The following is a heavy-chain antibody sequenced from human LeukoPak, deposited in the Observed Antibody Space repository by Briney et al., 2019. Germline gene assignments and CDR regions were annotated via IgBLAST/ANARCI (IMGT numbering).Heavy chain of an antibody. V-gene: IGHV1-2*02. CDR2: INPNSGGT. CDR1: GYTFTCYY. J-gene: IGHJ4*02. Sequence: GASVKVSCKASGYTFTCYYMHWVRHAPGQGLGWMGWINPNSGGTNNAQKFQGRVSMTMDTSISTAYMELRRLRSDGTAVYYCTRGRRITMIVVVNYLNYWGQGTLVTVSS. D-gene: IGHD3-22*01. CDR3: TRGRRITMIVVVNYLNY.